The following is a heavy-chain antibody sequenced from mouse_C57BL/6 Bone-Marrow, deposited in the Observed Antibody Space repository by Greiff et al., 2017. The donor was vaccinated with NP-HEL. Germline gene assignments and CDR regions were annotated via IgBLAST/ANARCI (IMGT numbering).Heavy chain of an antibody. CDR3: AHYYGSSYVWFAY. CDR1: GYTFTSYW. D-gene: IGHD1-1*01. V-gene: IGHV1-7*01. J-gene: IGHJ3*01. Sequence: QVQLQQSGAELAKPGASVKLSCKASGYTFTSYWMHWVQQRPGQGLEWIGYINPSSGYTKYNQKFKDKATLTADKSSSTAYMQLSSLTYEDSAVYYCAHYYGSSYVWFAYWGQGTLVTVAA. CDR2: INPSSGYT.